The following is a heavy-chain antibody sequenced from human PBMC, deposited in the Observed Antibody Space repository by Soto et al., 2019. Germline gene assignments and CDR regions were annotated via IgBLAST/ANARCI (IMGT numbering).Heavy chain of an antibody. Sequence: GVSVKVCCKASGDTFTGYDMHWVRHAPGQGLEWMGWIIPNCGTANYAQKLQGRVTITRDASTSTAYMELSSLRSEDTAVYYCARTPLDSSGYYLYYFDYWGQGTLVTVSS. CDR2: IIPNCGTA. CDR3: ARTPLDSSGYYLYYFDY. J-gene: IGHJ4*02. CDR1: GDTFTGYD. D-gene: IGHD3-22*01. V-gene: IGHV1-69*05.